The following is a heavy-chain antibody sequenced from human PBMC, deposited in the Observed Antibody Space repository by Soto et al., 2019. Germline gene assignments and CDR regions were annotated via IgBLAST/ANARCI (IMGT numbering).Heavy chain of an antibody. J-gene: IGHJ1*01. CDR3: IGSFPF. D-gene: IGHD3-10*01. Sequence: EVYLVESGGGLVEPGRSLRLSCTGSGFPFANFLMSWFRQAPGKGLEWVGFIRSQPYGGTTQYAASVRGRFTISRDYSKGIAYLQMNSLKSEDSGVYYCIGSFPFWGQGTLVTVSS. V-gene: IGHV3-49*03. CDR2: IRSQPYGGTT. CDR1: GFPFANFL.